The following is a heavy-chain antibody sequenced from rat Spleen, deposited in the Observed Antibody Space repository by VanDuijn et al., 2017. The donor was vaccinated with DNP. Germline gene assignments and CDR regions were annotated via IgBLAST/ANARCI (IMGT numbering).Heavy chain of an antibody. V-gene: IGHV3-3*01. D-gene: IGHD1-4*01. CDR3: ARWPGYNPPYAMDA. CDR2: LNSAGNT. Sequence: EVQLQESGPGLVKPSQSLSLTCSVTGYSITSSYRWNWIRQFPGNKLEWMGSLNSAGNTNYNPSLKSRISITRDTSKNQFFLQVNSVNTEDTATYYCARWPGYNPPYAMDAWGQGTSVTVSS. CDR1: GYSITSSYR. J-gene: IGHJ4*01.